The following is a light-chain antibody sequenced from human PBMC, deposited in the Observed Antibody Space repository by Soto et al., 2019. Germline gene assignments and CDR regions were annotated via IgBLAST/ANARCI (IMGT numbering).Light chain of an antibody. V-gene: IGKV1-12*01. J-gene: IGKJ4*01. CDR2: AAY. Sequence: QVPQTAASGFASVGGGVTLTRRASQRISSWLAWYQQKPGKAPRLLIYAAYSLQSGVPSRFSGSGSGTDFTLTISSLQHEDFATYYCQQDNSFPITVGGGNKVDIK. CDR1: QRISSW. CDR3: QQDNSFPIT.